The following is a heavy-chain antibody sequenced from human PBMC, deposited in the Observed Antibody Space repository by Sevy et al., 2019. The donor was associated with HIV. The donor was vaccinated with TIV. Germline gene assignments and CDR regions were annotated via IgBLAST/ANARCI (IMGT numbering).Heavy chain of an antibody. CDR1: GASISSSSYY. J-gene: IGHJ4*02. CDR3: VCGSYYHIDY. V-gene: IGHV4-39*01. CDR2: IYYSGST. D-gene: IGHD1-26*01. Sequence: SETLSLTCTVSGASISSSSYYWGWIRQPPGKGLEWIGSIYYSGSTYHNPSLQSRVTISEDASTNQFSLNLSSVTAADTAVYYCVCGSYYHIDYWGQGTLVTVSS.